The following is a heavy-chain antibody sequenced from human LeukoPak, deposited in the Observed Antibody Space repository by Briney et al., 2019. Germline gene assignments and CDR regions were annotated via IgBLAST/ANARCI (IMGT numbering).Heavy chain of an antibody. D-gene: IGHD1-14*01. Sequence: ASVKVSCMASGYTFTSYALHWVRQAPGQRLEWMGWINAGNDNKKYSQKFQGRVTITRDTSASAAYMELSSLRSEDTAVYYCARGESVNLGFDYWGQGTLVTVSS. CDR3: ARGESVNLGFDY. V-gene: IGHV1-3*01. CDR1: GYTFTSYA. J-gene: IGHJ4*02. CDR2: INAGNDNK.